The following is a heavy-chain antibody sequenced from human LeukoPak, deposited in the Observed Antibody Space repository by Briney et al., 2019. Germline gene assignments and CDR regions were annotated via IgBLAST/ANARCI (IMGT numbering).Heavy chain of an antibody. Sequence: GASVKVSCKASGYTFTSYDINWVRQATGQGLEWMGWMNPSSGNTGYAQKFQGRVTMTRNTSISTAYMELSSLRSEGTAVYYCARGYCSSTSCYRPKDAFDIWGQGTMVTVSS. V-gene: IGHV1-8*01. CDR3: ARGYCSSTSCYRPKDAFDI. CDR2: MNPSSGNT. CDR1: GYTFTSYD. D-gene: IGHD2-2*01. J-gene: IGHJ3*02.